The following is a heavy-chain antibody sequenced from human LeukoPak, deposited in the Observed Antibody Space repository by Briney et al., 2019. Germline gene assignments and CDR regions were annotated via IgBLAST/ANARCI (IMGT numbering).Heavy chain of an antibody. J-gene: IGHJ4*02. V-gene: IGHV3-23*01. Sequence: QPGGSLRLSCAASGFTFSSHGMSWVRQAPGKGLEWVSGIVGGAGGTYYADSVKGRFTISRDNSKNTLYLQMNSLRAEDTAVYYCAHGSMYQLGYWGQGTLVTVSS. CDR2: IVGGAGGT. CDR1: GFTFSSHG. CDR3: AHGSMYQLGY. D-gene: IGHD2-2*01.